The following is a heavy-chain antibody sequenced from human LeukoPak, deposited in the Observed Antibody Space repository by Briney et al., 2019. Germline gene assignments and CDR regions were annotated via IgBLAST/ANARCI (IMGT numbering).Heavy chain of an antibody. Sequence: PSETLSLTCTVSGGSISRYYWSWIRQPPGRGLEWIGYIYYSGTTNYNPSLKSRVTISVDTSKNQFSLKLTSVTAADTAVYYCARHLFYYYMDVWGKGTTVTASS. CDR2: IYYSGTT. V-gene: IGHV4-59*08. J-gene: IGHJ6*03. CDR1: GGSISRYY. CDR3: ARHLFYYYMDV.